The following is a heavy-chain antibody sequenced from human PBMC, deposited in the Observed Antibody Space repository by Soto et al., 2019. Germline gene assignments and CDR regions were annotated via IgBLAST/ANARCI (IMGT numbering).Heavy chain of an antibody. CDR3: ARASLGTMHGVVNYYGMDV. Sequence: ASVKVSCKASGYTFSSYGLSWVRQAPGQGLEWMGWISDYNGKTYYTQKLQDRVTMTTETSTSTAYMELRGLTSEDTAVYYCARASLGTMHGVVNYYGMDVWGQGTTVTVYS. D-gene: IGHD3-3*01. CDR2: ISDYNGKT. CDR1: GYTFSSYG. J-gene: IGHJ6*02. V-gene: IGHV1-18*01.